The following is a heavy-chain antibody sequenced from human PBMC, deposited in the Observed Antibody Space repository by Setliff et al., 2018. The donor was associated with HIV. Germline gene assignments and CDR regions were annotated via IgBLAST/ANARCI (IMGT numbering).Heavy chain of an antibody. D-gene: IGHD2-21*01. CDR1: GDSISGYY. Sequence: KTSETLSLTCTISGDSISGYYWSWIRQPAGKGLEWIGRMYSSGNTNYSPSLSSRVTMSIDTSRSQFSLKLTSVTAADTAVYYCAREKKLWELSTCYHYHMDVWGKGTTVTAP. J-gene: IGHJ6*03. CDR3: AREKKLWELSTCYHYHMDV. CDR2: MYSSGNT. V-gene: IGHV4-4*07.